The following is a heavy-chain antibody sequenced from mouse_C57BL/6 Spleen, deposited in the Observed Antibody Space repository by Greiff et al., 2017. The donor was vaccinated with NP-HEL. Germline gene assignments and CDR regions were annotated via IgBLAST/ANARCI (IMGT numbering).Heavy chain of an antibody. D-gene: IGHD1-1*01. J-gene: IGHJ4*01. CDR3: ARHGYYGRGNYYAMDY. CDR2: FYPGSGSI. Sequence: VMLVESGAELVKPGASVRLSCKASGYTFTEYTIHWVKQRSGQGLEWIGWFYPGSGSIKYNEKFKDKATLTADKSSSTVYMELSRLTSEDSAVYFCARHGYYGRGNYYAMDYWGQGTSVTVSS. CDR1: GYTFTEYT. V-gene: IGHV1-62-2*01.